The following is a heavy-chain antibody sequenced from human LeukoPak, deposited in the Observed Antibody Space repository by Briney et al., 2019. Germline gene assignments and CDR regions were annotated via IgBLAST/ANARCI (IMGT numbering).Heavy chain of an antibody. D-gene: IGHD2-2*01. Sequence: ASETLSLTCTVSGGSVSSGSYYWSWIRQPPGKGLEWIGDIYYSGSTNYNPSLKSRVTISVDTSKNQFSLKLSSVTAADTAVYYCARLVVPAAMGNPWFDPWGQGTLVTVSS. CDR3: ARLVVPAAMGNPWFDP. CDR2: IYYSGST. V-gene: IGHV4-61*01. CDR1: GGSVSSGSYY. J-gene: IGHJ5*02.